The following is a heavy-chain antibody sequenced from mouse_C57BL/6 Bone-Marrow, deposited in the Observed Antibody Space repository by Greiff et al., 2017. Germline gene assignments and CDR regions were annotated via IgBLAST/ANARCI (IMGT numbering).Heavy chain of an antibody. CDR3: ARYEDERFAY. CDR1: GFTFTDYY. Sequence: EVMLVESGGGLVQPGGSLSLSCAASGFTFTDYYMSWVRQPPGKALEWLGFIRNKANGYTTVYSASVKGRFTISRDNSQSILYLQMNALRAEDSATYYCARYEDERFAYWGQGTLVTVSA. CDR2: IRNKANGYTT. J-gene: IGHJ3*01. V-gene: IGHV7-3*01.